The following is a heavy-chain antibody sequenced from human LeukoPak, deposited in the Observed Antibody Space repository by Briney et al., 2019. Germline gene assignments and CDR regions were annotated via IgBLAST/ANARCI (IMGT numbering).Heavy chain of an antibody. Sequence: TGGSLRLSCAASGFTFSDYAMNWVRQAPGKGLEWVSGIIASGRDTYYADSVKGRFTISRDTSKNTLYLQMNSLRAEDTAVYDCAKDRYYYGLGYYFDYWGQGALVTVSS. J-gene: IGHJ4*02. CDR3: AKDRYYYGLGYYFDY. CDR2: IIASGRDT. V-gene: IGHV3-23*01. CDR1: GFTFSDYA. D-gene: IGHD3-10*01.